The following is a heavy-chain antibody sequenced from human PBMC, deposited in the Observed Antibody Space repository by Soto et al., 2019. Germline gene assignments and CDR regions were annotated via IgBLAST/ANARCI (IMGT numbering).Heavy chain of an antibody. CDR3: ARDAPWETYDAFDI. D-gene: IGHD1-26*01. V-gene: IGHV6-1*01. CDR2: TYYRSNWYN. CDR1: GDSVSSNSAA. J-gene: IGHJ3*02. Sequence: KQSQTLSLTCAISGDSVSSNSAAWNWIRQSPSRGLEWLGRTYYRSNWYNDYAVSVKSRITINPDTSKNQFSLQLNSVTPEDTAVYYCARDAPWETYDAFDIWGQGTMVTVSS.